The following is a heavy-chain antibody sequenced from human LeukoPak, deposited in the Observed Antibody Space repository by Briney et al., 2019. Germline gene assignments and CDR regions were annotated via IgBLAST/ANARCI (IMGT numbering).Heavy chain of an antibody. CDR1: GGSISSYY. V-gene: IGHV4-59*01. J-gene: IGHJ4*02. CDR2: IYYSGST. CDR3: AREGAWTGDSSGYGIDY. D-gene: IGHD3-22*01. Sequence: SETLSLTCTVSGGSISSYYWSWIRQPPGKGLEWIGYIYYSGSTNYNPSLKSRVTISVETSKNEFSLKLRSVTAADTAVYYCAREGAWTGDSSGYGIDYWGQGTLVTVSS.